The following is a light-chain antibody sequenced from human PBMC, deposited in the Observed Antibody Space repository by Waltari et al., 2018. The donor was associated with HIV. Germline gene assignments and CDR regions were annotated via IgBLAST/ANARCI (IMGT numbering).Light chain of an antibody. Sequence: QAGLTQPPSVSKGLGQPATSTCPGHNNNVGNHDASWLQQHQGHPPKLLSYRNDNRPSGISERFSASRSGNTASLTITGLQPEDEADYYCSAWDDSVKAWVFGGGTKLTVL. CDR3: SAWDDSVKAWV. J-gene: IGLJ3*02. CDR1: NNNVGNHD. V-gene: IGLV10-54*04. CDR2: RND.